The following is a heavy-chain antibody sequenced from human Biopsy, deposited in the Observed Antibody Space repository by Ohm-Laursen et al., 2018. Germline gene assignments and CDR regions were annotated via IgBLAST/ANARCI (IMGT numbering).Heavy chain of an antibody. CDR3: TRDVKRYCSGSSCYTGYFGMDV. D-gene: IGHD2-2*01. V-gene: IGHV4-59*01. Sequence: SDTLSLTCTVSGDSISSYYWSWIRQPPGKGLEWIGNVYYSGTTNYNPSLKSRVTVSIDTSKNQFSLKLTSVTAADTAVYFCTRDVKRYCSGSSCYTGYFGMDVWGQGTTVTVSS. CDR1: GDSISSYY. CDR2: VYYSGTT. J-gene: IGHJ6*02.